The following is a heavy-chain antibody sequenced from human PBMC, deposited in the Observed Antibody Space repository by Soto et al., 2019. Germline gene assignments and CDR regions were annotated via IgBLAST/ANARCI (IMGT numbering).Heavy chain of an antibody. J-gene: IGHJ4*02. D-gene: IGHD2-21*02. CDR2: INPNSGGT. CDR3: ARALYCGGDCYSVGYYFDY. V-gene: IGHV1-2*04. Sequence: ASVKVSCKASGYTFTGYYMHWVRQAPGQGLEWMGWINPNSGGTNYAQKFQGWVTMTRDTSISTAYMELSRLRSDDTAVYYCARALYCGGDCYSVGYYFDYWGQGTLVTVSS. CDR1: GYTFTGYY.